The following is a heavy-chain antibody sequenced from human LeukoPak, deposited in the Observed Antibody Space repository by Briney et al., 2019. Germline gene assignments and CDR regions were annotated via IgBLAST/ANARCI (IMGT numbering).Heavy chain of an antibody. CDR1: GGSISSYY. D-gene: IGHD3-22*01. CDR2: IYYSGST. J-gene: IGHJ4*02. Sequence: PSETLSLTCTGSGGSISSYYWSWIRQPPGKGLEWIGYIYYSGSTNYNPSLKSRVTISVDTSKNQFSLKLSSVTAADTAVYYCARHYYGSDSWGQGTLVTVSS. CDR3: ARHYYGSDS. V-gene: IGHV4-59*08.